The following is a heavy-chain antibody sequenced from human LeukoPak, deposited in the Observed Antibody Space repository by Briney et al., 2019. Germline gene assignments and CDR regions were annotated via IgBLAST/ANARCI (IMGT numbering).Heavy chain of an antibody. CDR2: ISAYNGNT. J-gene: IGHJ4*02. V-gene: IGHV1-18*01. CDR3: ARDRGRQQLVREFDY. Sequence: ASVKVSCKASGYTLTSYGISWVRQAPGQGLEWIGWISAYNGNTNYAQKLQGRVTMTTDTSTSTAYMELRSLRSDDTAVYYCARDRGRQQLVREFDYWGQGTLVTVSS. D-gene: IGHD6-13*01. CDR1: GYTLTSYG.